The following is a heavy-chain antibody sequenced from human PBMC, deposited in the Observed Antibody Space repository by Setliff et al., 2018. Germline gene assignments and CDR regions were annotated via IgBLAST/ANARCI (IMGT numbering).Heavy chain of an antibody. CDR2: LHTSGTT. V-gene: IGHV4-61*02. J-gene: IGHJ4*02. CDR3: ARDNTIVGATDY. D-gene: IGHD1-26*01. Sequence: ASETLSLTCAVSGGSITSGSYYWSWIRQPAGEGLEWIGRLHTSGTTVYNPSLKGRDTISADTSTNHFSLKLTSVTAADTAVYYCARDNTIVGATDYWGQGALVTVSS. CDR1: GGSITSGSYY.